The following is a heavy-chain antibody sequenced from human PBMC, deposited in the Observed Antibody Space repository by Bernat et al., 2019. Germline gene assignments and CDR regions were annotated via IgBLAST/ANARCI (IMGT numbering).Heavy chain of an antibody. Sequence: QWLLEESGGGVVQPGKSLRLSCATSGFNFKDFGMYWVRQAPGKGLGWVAVIWNDGKNTFYPDSVRGRFTISRDNSRNTLDLQVNSLRADDTAVYYCAREKGSDYKDAFDIWGQGTEVIVSS. CDR3: AREKGSDYKDAFDI. J-gene: IGHJ3*02. CDR1: GFNFKDFG. D-gene: IGHD4-4*01. CDR2: IWNDGKNT. V-gene: IGHV3-33*01.